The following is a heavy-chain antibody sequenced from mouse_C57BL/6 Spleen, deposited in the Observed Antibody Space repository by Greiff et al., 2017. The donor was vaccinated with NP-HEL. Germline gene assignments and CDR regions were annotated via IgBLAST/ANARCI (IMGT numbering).Heavy chain of an antibody. V-gene: IGHV1-80*01. CDR3: ARGDTTVVTPYAMDY. J-gene: IGHJ4*01. CDR2: IYPGDGDT. Sequence: VKLQQSGAELVKPGASVKISCKASGYAFSSYWMNWVKQRPGKGLEWIGQIYPGDGDTNYNGKFKGKATLTADKSSSTAYMQLSSLTSEDSAVYFCARGDTTVVTPYAMDYWGQGTSVTVSS. D-gene: IGHD1-1*01. CDR1: GYAFSSYW.